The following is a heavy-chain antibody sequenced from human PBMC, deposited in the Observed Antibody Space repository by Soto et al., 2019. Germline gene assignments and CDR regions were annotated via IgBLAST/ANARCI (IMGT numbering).Heavy chain of an antibody. D-gene: IGHD6-19*01. J-gene: IGHJ6*02. CDR2: IDHGGST. CDR3: ARQGVQYSSGWYGDYYYGMDV. Sequence: SETLSLTCAVYGGSFSGYYWSWIRQPPGKGLEWIGEIDHGGSTYYNPSLKSRVTISVDTSKNQFSLKLSSVTAADTAVYYCARQGVQYSSGWYGDYYYGMDVWGQGTTVTVSS. CDR1: GGSFSGYY. V-gene: IGHV4-34*01.